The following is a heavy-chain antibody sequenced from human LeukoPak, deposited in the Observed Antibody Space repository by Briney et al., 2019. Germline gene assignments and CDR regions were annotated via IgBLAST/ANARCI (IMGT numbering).Heavy chain of an antibody. V-gene: IGHV4-30-4*08. Sequence: SSQTLSLTCTVSGGSISSGDYYWSWIRQPPGKGLEWIGYIYHSGSTYYNPSLKSRVTISVDTSKNQFSLKLSSVTAADTAVYYCASKINSGYSYGLFDYWGQGTLVTVSS. D-gene: IGHD5-18*01. CDR2: IYHSGST. J-gene: IGHJ4*02. CDR1: GGSISSGDYY. CDR3: ASKINSGYSYGLFDY.